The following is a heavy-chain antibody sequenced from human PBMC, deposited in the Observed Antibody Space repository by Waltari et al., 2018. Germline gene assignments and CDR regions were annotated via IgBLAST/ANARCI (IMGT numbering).Heavy chain of an antibody. CDR2: FIPLAGSQ. V-gene: IGHV1-69*12. D-gene: IGHD3-16*02. Sequence: QVQLAQSGAEVKSPGSSVTISCKAYGLSISGYTSCWVRKAPGQGLEWRGGFIPLAGSQIYTQKFQGRLTITADGSTRTTVMQLTNLRYEDTAVYFCARGYRYDSSERFYLDYWGQGTPVIVSS. CDR3: ARGYRYDSSERFYLDY. J-gene: IGHJ4*02. CDR1: GLSISGYT.